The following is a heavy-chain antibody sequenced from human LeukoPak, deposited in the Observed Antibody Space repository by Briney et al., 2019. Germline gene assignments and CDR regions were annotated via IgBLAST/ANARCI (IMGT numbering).Heavy chain of an antibody. CDR3: VRDPSGSGFAFDS. CDR2: IWFDGSNK. V-gene: IGHV3-33*01. J-gene: IGHJ4*02. Sequence: GGSLRLSCAASGISFRSYGMHWVRQAPGKGLEWVAFIWFDGSNKHYADSVKGRFTISRDNSEDTLYLQMNSLRAEDTAVYYCVRDPSGSGFAFDSWGQGALVTVSS. CDR1: GISFRSYG. D-gene: IGHD1-1*01.